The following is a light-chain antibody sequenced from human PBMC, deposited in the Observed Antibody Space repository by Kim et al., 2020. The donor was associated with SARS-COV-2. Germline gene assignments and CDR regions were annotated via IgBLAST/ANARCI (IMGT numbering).Light chain of an antibody. Sequence: VSPGERATLSCRASQSVSNNLAWYQQKFGQAPRLLIYAASSRATGIPARFSGSGSGTEFTLTISSLQSEDFAVYYCHQYNNWPPRSFGQGTKLEIK. CDR3: HQYNNWPPRS. CDR1: QSVSNN. CDR2: AAS. V-gene: IGKV3-15*01. J-gene: IGKJ2*03.